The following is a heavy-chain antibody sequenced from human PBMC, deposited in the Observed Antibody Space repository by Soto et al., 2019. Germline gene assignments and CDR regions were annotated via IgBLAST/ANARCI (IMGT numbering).Heavy chain of an antibody. V-gene: IGHV5-51*01. CDR2: IYPRDSDT. J-gene: IGHJ6*03. D-gene: IGHD2-2*01. CDR1: GYSFTNYW. CDR3: ARHARDVFSSTSCEKKRDYYYYYYMDV. Sequence: PGESLKISCKGSGYSFTNYWIAWVRQMPGKGLEWMGIIYPRDSDTKYSPSFQGQVTISADKSISTAYLQWSSLKASDTAMYYCARHARDVFSSTSCEKKRDYYYYYYMDVWGKGTTVTVSS.